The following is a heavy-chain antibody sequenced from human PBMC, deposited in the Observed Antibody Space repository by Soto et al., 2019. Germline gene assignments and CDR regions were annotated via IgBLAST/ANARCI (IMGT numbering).Heavy chain of an antibody. CDR3: ARVGSYYDSSDYSPFEY. CDR1: GGTFSSSA. D-gene: IGHD3-22*01. V-gene: IGHV1-69*01. J-gene: IGHJ4*02. CDR2: IIPILGTA. Sequence: QVQLVQSGAEMKKPGSSVKVSCKASGGTFSSSALSWVRQAPGQGLEWMGSIIPILGTAYYAQKFQGRVTIPADESTSTVYMGMSSLRSEDTAIYYCARVGSYYDSSDYSPFEYWSQGTLATASS.